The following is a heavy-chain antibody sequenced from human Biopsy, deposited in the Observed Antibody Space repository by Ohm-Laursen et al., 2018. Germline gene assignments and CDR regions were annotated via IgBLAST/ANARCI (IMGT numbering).Heavy chain of an antibody. D-gene: IGHD4-23*01. CDR1: GGSFTGHY. CDR2: ISHTGYT. V-gene: IGHV4-59*11. Sequence: SDTLSLTCTVSGGSFTGHYWTWIRQPPGKGLEWIGHISHTGYTSYKSSLKSRVTTSLDTSRKHFSLRLTSLAAADTAVYYCARGSNGYGGLYFPHWGQGTLVTVSS. J-gene: IGHJ1*01. CDR3: ARGSNGYGGLYFPH.